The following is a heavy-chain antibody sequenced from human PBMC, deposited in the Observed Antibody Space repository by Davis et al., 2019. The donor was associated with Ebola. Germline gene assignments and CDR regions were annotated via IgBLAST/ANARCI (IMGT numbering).Heavy chain of an antibody. CDR2: ISYDGSDK. CDR3: ARDGAEMTTGDLYYYYYGMDV. D-gene: IGHD5-24*01. J-gene: IGHJ6*02. Sequence: GESLKTPCAASGFNFTSYAMHWVRQAPGKGLEWVAVISYDGSDKYYADSVKGRFTISRDNSKNTLYLQMNSLRAEDTAVYYCARDGAEMTTGDLYYYYYGMDVWGQGTTVTVSS. CDR1: GFNFTSYA. V-gene: IGHV3-30*04.